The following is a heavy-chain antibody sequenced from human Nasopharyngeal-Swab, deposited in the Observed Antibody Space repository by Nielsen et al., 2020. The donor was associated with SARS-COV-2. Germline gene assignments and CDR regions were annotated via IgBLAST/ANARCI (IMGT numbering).Heavy chain of an antibody. CDR3: ARESGGDSGWFDP. D-gene: IGHD5-12*01. Sequence: SETLSLTCTVSGGSISSYYWSWIRQPPGKGLEWIGYIYYSGSTNYNPSLKGRVTISVDTSKNQFSLKLSSVTAADTAVYYCARESGGDSGWFDPWGQGTLVTVSS. J-gene: IGHJ5*02. V-gene: IGHV4-59*01. CDR1: GGSISSYY. CDR2: IYYSGST.